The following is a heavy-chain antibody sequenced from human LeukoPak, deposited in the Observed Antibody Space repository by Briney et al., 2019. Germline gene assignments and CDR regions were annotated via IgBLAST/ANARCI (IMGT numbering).Heavy chain of an antibody. Sequence: KTSQTLSLTCTVSGGSISSGGYYWSWIRQHPGKGLEWIGYIYYSGSTYYNPSLKSRVTISVDTSKNQFSLKLSSVTAADTAVYYCARVALDDYGDYAATYYWFDPWGQGTLVTVSS. CDR3: ARVALDDYGDYAATYYWFDP. CDR2: IYYSGST. J-gene: IGHJ5*02. D-gene: IGHD4-17*01. CDR1: GGSISSGGYY. V-gene: IGHV4-31*03.